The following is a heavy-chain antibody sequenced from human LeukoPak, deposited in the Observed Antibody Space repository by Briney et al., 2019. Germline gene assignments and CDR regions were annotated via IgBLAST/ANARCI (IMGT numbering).Heavy chain of an antibody. CDR2: IIAYNANT. CDR3: ARPRSRGEYYFDY. D-gene: IGHD3-10*01. J-gene: IGHJ4*02. Sequence: GASVTVSFMASVYTLTSYVISWVRQAPGQEREWMVWIIAYNANTNCAQKLQGRVTMTTDTSTSTGYMELRSMRSDDTAVYYYARPRSRGEYYFDYWGQGTLVTVSS. V-gene: IGHV1-18*01. CDR1: VYTLTSYV.